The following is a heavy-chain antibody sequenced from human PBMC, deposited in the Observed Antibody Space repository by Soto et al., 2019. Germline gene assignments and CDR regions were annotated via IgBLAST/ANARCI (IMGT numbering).Heavy chain of an antibody. CDR2: INHSGST. D-gene: IGHD2-8*02. CDR3: ARDKITGLFDY. J-gene: IGHJ4*02. V-gene: IGHV4-34*01. Sequence: QVQLQQWGAGLLKPSETLSLTCAVYGGSFSGYYWTWIRQPPGTGLEWIGEINHSGSTNYNPSLKSRVTISVDTSKNQCSLKLTSVTDADTAVYYCARDKITGLFDYWGQGTLVTVSS. CDR1: GGSFSGYY.